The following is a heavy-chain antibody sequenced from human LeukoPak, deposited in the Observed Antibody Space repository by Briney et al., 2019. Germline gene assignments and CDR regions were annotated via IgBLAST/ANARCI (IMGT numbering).Heavy chain of an antibody. CDR1: GYTFTGFY. CDR2: IDPNIGTT. V-gene: IGHV1-2*02. J-gene: IGHJ4*02. Sequence: ASVKVSCKASGYTFTGFYMHWVRQAPGQGLEWMGWIDPNIGTTKYSQKFQGRVTMTRDASISEVYMELSRLRSDDTAVYYCARLLEHYYFDASGYYDDDYWGQGTPIIVSS. CDR3: ARLLEHYYFDASGYYDDDY. D-gene: IGHD3-22*01.